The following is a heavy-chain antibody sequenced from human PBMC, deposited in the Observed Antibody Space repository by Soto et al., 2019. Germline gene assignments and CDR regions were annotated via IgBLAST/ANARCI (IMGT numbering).Heavy chain of an antibody. Sequence: PGESLKISCKGSGYSFTSYWIGWVRQMPGKGLEWMGIIYPGDSDTRYSPSFQGQVTISADKSISTAYLQWSSLKASDTAMYYCARTSITAPYRYYYYGMDVWGQGTTVTVSS. J-gene: IGHJ6*02. D-gene: IGHD6-25*01. CDR3: ARTSITAPYRYYYYGMDV. CDR1: GYSFTSYW. CDR2: IYPGDSDT. V-gene: IGHV5-51*01.